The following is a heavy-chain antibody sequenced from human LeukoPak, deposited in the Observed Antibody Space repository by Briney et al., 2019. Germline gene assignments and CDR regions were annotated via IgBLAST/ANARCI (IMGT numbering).Heavy chain of an antibody. CDR3: ARASSSYYYYMDV. CDR2: IYYSGST. D-gene: IGHD6-13*01. Sequence: SETLSLTCAVYGGSFSGYYWSWIRQPPGKGLEGIGYIYYSGSTNYNPSLKSRVTISVDTSKNQFSLKLSSVTAADTAVYYCARASSSYYYYMDVWGKGTTVTISS. J-gene: IGHJ6*03. V-gene: IGHV4-59*01. CDR1: GGSFSGYY.